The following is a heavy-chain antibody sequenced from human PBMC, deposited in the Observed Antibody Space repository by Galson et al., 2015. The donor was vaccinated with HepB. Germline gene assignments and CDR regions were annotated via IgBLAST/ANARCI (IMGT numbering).Heavy chain of an antibody. Sequence: LSLTCSVSGGSISSGNYFWSWIRQHPGKGLEWIGYISYSGSATYNPSLKSRVTISVDTSKNQFSLNLRSVTAADTAVYYCARVSTLTLMIITPHAFDIWGLGTVVSISS. CDR1: GGSISSGNYF. V-gene: IGHV4-31*03. CDR2: ISYSGSA. J-gene: IGHJ3*02. D-gene: IGHD3-22*01. CDR3: ARVSTLTLMIITPHAFDI.